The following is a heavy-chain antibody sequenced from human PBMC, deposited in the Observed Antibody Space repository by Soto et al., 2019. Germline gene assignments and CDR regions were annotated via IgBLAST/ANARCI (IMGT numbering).Heavy chain of an antibody. CDR1: EYSFRIYW. CDR2: VDPNDSFA. D-gene: IGHD3-10*01. V-gene: IGHV5-10-1*01. Sequence: GESLKISCQAFEYSFRIYWISWVRQKPGGGLEWMGSVDPNDSFATYSPSFEGHVSISVDKSTNIVYLQWRSLRASDTATYYCARHQSGSGNSNFDFWGQGTPVTVSS. J-gene: IGHJ4*02. CDR3: ARHQSGSGNSNFDF.